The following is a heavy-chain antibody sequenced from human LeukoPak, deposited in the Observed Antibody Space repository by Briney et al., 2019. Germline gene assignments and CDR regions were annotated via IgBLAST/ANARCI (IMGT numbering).Heavy chain of an antibody. J-gene: IGHJ4*02. D-gene: IGHD4-17*01. CDR1: GFTFSSYW. V-gene: IGHV3-7*03. CDR3: VGSANYGDYFDY. CDR2: IKPDGSEK. Sequence: PGGSLRLSCAASGFTFSSYWMSWVRQAPGKGLEWVANIKPDGSEKYYVDSVKGRFTISRDNAKNSLYLQMNSLRAEDTAVYYCVGSANYGDYFDYWGQGTLVTVSS.